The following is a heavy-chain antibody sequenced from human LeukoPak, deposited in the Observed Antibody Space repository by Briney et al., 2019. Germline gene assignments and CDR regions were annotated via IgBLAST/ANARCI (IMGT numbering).Heavy chain of an antibody. CDR2: ISAYNGNT. Sequence: VASVKVSFKASGYTFTIYGISWVRQAPGQGLEWMGWISAYNGNTNYAQKLQGRVTITTDTSTSTAYMELRSLRSDDTAVYYCARARVDVNYYYYYGMDVWGQGTTVTVSS. D-gene: IGHD2-15*01. J-gene: IGHJ6*02. CDR1: GYTFTIYG. CDR3: ARARVDVNYYYYYGMDV. V-gene: IGHV1-18*01.